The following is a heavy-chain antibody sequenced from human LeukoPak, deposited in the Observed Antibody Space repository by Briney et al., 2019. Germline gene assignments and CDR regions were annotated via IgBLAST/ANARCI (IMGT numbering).Heavy chain of an antibody. D-gene: IGHD5-18*01. CDR3: AKALYSYGYTPFDY. CDR1: GFTFSSYT. J-gene: IGHJ4*02. V-gene: IGHV3-23*01. Sequence: GGSLRLSCAASGFTFSSYTMGWVRQAPGKGLEWVSGISGSGGSTYYADSVKGRFTISRDNSKNTLYLQMNSLRAEDTAVYYCAKALYSYGYTPFDYWGQGTLVTVSS. CDR2: ISGSGGST.